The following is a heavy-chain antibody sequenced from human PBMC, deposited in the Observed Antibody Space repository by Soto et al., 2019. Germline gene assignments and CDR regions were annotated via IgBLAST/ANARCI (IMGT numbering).Heavy chain of an antibody. J-gene: IGHJ4*02. CDR3: ARGGSYYGSGTRTDY. Sequence: QVPLVQSGAEVKKPGSSVKVSCKASGGTFSSYTISWVRQAPGQGLEWMGRIIPILGIANYAQKFQGRVTITADKSTSTAYMELSSLRSEDTAVYYCARGGSYYGSGTRTDYWGQGTLVTVSS. CDR1: GGTFSSYT. CDR2: IIPILGIA. D-gene: IGHD3-10*01. V-gene: IGHV1-69*02.